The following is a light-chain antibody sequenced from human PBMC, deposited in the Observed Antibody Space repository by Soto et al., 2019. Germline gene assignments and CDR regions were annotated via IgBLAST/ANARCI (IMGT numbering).Light chain of an antibody. J-gene: IGLJ2*01. CDR3: SSYTNSGARI. CDR2: EVS. Sequence: QSALTQPASVSGSPGQSITISCTGTSSDVGGSNFVSWYQQHPGKAPKLMIYEVSNRPSGVSNRFSGSKSGNTASLTISGLQAEDEADYYCSSYTNSGARIFGGGTKLTVL. CDR1: SSDVGGSNF. V-gene: IGLV2-14*01.